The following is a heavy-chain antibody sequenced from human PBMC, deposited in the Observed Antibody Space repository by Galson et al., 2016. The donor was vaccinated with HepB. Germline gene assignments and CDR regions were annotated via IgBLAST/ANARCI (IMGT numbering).Heavy chain of an antibody. V-gene: IGHV1-24*01. Sequence: SVKVSCKVSGYTLTELSMHWVRQAPGKGLEWMGGFDPEDGETICAQKFQGRVTMTEDTSTDTAYMELSSLRSEDTAVYYCATDMRSGIVATISYAFDIWGQGTMVTVSS. CDR2: FDPEDGET. CDR3: ATDMRSGIVATISYAFDI. CDR1: GYTLTELS. J-gene: IGHJ3*02. D-gene: IGHD5-12*01.